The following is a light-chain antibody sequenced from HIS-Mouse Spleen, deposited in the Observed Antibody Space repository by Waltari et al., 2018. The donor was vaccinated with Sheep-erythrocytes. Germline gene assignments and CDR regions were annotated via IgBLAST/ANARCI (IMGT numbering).Light chain of an antibody. CDR1: ALPKTY. J-gene: IGLJ3*02. Sequence: SYELTQPPSVSVSPGQTARITCSGDALPKTYAYWYQQKSGQAPVLVIYEDSKRPSGIPGRFSGSTSGKMATLTISGAQVEDEADYYCYSTDSSGNHWVFGGGTKLTVL. CDR2: EDS. CDR3: YSTDSSGNHWV. V-gene: IGLV3-10*01.